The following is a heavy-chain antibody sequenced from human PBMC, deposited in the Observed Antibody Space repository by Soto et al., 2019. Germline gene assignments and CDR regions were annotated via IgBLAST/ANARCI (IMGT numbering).Heavy chain of an antibody. J-gene: IGHJ4*02. CDR3: ARPRGGYQLHNPFDY. D-gene: IGHD2-2*01. Sequence: GESLKISCKGSGYSFTSYWIGWVRQMPGKGLEWMGIIYPGDSDTRYSPSFQGQVTISADKSISTAYLQWSSLKASDTAMYYCARPRGGYQLHNPFDYWGQGTLVTVSS. V-gene: IGHV5-51*01. CDR1: GYSFTSYW. CDR2: IYPGDSDT.